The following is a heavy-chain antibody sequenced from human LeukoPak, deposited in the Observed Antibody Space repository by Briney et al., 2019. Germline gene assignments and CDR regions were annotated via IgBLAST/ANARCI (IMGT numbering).Heavy chain of an antibody. J-gene: IGHJ4*02. Sequence: PGGSLRLSCAASGFTFDDYAMHWVRQAPGKGLEWVSGISWNSGSIGYADSVKGRFTISRDNAKNSLYLQMNSLRAEDTAVYYCARGGTIVPDYWGQGTLVTVSS. V-gene: IGHV3-9*01. CDR3: ARGGTIVPDY. CDR1: GFTFDDYA. CDR2: ISWNSGSI. D-gene: IGHD2-2*01.